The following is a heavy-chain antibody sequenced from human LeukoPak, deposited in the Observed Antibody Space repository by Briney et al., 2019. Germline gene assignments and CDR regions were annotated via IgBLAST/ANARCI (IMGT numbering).Heavy chain of an antibody. CDR2: ISSSSSYI. CDR3: ARDQFSTGDQGLVLDNWFDR. V-gene: IGHV3-21*01. D-gene: IGHD6-19*01. CDR1: GFTFSSYS. Sequence: PGGSLRLSCAAPGFTFSSYSMNWVRQAPGKGLEWVSSISSSSSYIYYADSVKGRFTISRDNAKNSLYLQMNSLRAEDTAVYYCARDQFSTGDQGLVLDNWFDRWGQGTLVAASS. J-gene: IGHJ5*02.